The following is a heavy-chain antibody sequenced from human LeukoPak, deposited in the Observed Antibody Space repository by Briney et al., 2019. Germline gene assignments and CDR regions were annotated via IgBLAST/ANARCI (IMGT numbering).Heavy chain of an antibody. V-gene: IGHV3-23*01. CDR2: ISGSGDST. CDR1: GFTFSSYA. Sequence: GGSLRLSCAASGFTFSSYAMSWVRQAPGKGLEWVSGISGSGDSTYYADSVKGRFTISRDNSKNTLYLQMNSLRDEDTAVYYCARRTYCGGDCYSGHDAFDIWGQGTMVTVSS. J-gene: IGHJ3*02. D-gene: IGHD2-21*02. CDR3: ARRTYCGGDCYSGHDAFDI.